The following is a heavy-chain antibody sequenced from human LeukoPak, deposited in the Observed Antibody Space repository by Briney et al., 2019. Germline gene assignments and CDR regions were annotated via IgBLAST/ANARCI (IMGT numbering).Heavy chain of an antibody. CDR2: ISWNSGSI. CDR1: GFTFDDYA. D-gene: IGHD6-13*01. V-gene: IGHV3-9*03. J-gene: IGHJ3*02. CDR3: AKEAIIASAFDI. Sequence: PGGFLRLSCAASGFTFDDYAMHWVRQAPGKGLEWVSGISWNSGSIGYADSVKGRLTISRDNAKNSLYLQMNSLRAEDMALYYCAKEAIIASAFDIWGQGTMVTVSS.